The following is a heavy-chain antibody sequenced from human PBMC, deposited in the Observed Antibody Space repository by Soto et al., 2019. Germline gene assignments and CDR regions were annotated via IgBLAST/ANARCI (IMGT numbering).Heavy chain of an antibody. CDR2: VDPSDSYT. V-gene: IGHV5-10-1*01. CDR3: ARLSCSRTTCYYGLDV. D-gene: IGHD2-2*01. J-gene: IGHJ6*02. CDR1: GYSFTSYW. Sequence: GESLKISCQGSGYSFTSYWISWVRQMPGKGLEWMGRVDPSDSYTNYSPSFQGHVTISADKSIGTAYLQWNSLKASDTAMYYCARLSCSRTTCYYGLDVWGQGTTVTVSS.